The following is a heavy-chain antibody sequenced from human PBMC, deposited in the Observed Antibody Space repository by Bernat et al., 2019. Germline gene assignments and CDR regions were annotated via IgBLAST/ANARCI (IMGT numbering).Heavy chain of an antibody. CDR2: IKSKTDGGTT. V-gene: IGHV3-15*07. CDR1: GFTFSNAW. Sequence: EVQLVESGGGLVKPGGSLRLSCAASGFTFSNAWMNWVRQAPGKGLEWVGRIKSKTDGGTTDYAAPVKGRFTISRDDSKNTLYLQMNSLRAEDTAVYYCAEDGGYSESYAYDAFDIWGQGTMVTVSS. J-gene: IGHJ3*02. D-gene: IGHD1-26*01. CDR3: AEDGGYSESYAYDAFDI.